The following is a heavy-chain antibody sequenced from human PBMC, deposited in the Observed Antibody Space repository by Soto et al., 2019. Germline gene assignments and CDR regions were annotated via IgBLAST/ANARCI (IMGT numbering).Heavy chain of an antibody. V-gene: IGHV3-21*01. CDR2: ISSSDTYI. J-gene: IGHJ4*02. D-gene: IGHD6-19*01. CDR3: ARVRHTSGLYREIFDL. Sequence: PGGSLRLSCAASGFTFSSHSMNWVRQTPGKGLEWVSSISSSDTYIYYAESMKGRFTISRDNAKNSLYLQMNSLRPEDTAVYFCARVRHTSGLYREIFDLWGQGTLVTVSS. CDR1: GFTFSSHS.